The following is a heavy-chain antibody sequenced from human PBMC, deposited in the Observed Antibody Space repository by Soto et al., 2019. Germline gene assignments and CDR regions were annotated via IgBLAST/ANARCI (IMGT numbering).Heavy chain of an antibody. Sequence: ASVKVSCKASGGTFSSYTISWVRQAPGQGLEWMGRIIPILGIANYAQKFQGRVTITADKSTSTAYMELSSLRSEDTAVYYCASVYCSSTSCYAKEFDYWGQGTLVTVSS. J-gene: IGHJ4*02. CDR1: GGTFSSYT. CDR3: ASVYCSSTSCYAKEFDY. CDR2: IIPILGIA. V-gene: IGHV1-69*02. D-gene: IGHD2-2*01.